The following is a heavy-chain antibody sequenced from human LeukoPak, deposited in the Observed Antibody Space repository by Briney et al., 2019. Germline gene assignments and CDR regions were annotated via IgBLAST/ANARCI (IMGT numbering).Heavy chain of an antibody. D-gene: IGHD7-27*01. CDR2: IYHSGST. V-gene: IGHV4-30-2*01. CDR1: GGSISSGGYY. J-gene: IGHJ4*02. CDR3: ARDPLGSLDS. Sequence: SETLSLTCTVTGGSISSGGYYWSRIRQPPGKGLEWIGYIYHSGSTYYNPSLKSRVTISVDRSKNQFSLKLSSVTAADTAVYYCARDPLGSLDSWGQGTLVTVSS.